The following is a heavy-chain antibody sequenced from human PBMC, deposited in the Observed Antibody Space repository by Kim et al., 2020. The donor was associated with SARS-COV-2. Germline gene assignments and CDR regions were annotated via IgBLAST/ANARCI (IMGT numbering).Heavy chain of an antibody. D-gene: IGHD1-26*01. CDR3: ARDREEGWELLWAFDI. V-gene: IGHV3-30*04. CDR2: ISYDGSNK. CDR1: GFTFSSYA. Sequence: GGSLRLSCAASGFTFSSYAMHWVRQAPGKGLEWVAVISYDGSNKYYADSVKGRFTISRDNSKNTLYLQMNSLRAEDTAVYYCARDREEGWELLWAFDIWGQGTMVTVSS. J-gene: IGHJ3*02.